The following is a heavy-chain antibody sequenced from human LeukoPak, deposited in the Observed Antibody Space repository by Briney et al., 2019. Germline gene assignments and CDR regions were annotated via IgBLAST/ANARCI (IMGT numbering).Heavy chain of an antibody. J-gene: IGHJ2*01. CDR1: GFSFSTYS. V-gene: IGHV3-21*01. CDR2: ITSTGRYI. CDR3: ARDWSPPYQVLSPGYFDL. Sequence: PGGTLRLSCAASGFSFSTYSLNWVRQAPGTGLDGVSSITSTGRYIYYADSVKGRFTVSRDNAKNPLYLEMSSLRDEDTAVYYCARDWSPPYQVLSPGYFDLWGRGTLVTVSS. D-gene: IGHD2-2*01.